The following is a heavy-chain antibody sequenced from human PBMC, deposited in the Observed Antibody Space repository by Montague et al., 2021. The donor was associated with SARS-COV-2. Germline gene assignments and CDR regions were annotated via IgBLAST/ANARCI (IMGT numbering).Heavy chain of an antibody. V-gene: IGHV3-15*05. J-gene: IGHJ2*01. CDR2: IRSKNDGGTR. Sequence: SLRLSCAASGFTFSDAWMSWVRQPPGKGLEWVGRIRSKNDGGTRDYGAPVKGKFTISREDSKSTLYLQMNNLKAEDTAIYYCTTVADILAGFSSLFDLWGRGALVTVSS. CDR3: TTVADILAGFSSLFDL. CDR1: GFTFSDAW. D-gene: IGHD3-9*01.